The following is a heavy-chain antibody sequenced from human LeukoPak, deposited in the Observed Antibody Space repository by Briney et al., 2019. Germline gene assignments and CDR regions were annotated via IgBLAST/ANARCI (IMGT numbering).Heavy chain of an antibody. Sequence: GGSLRLSCAASGFTFSTYEMNWVRQAPGKGLEWVSYISDSGSTISYADSVKGRFTISRDNAKNSLYLQMNSLRAEDTAVYYCATNSYGYYFDYWGQGTLVTVSS. CDR1: GFTFSTYE. J-gene: IGHJ4*02. V-gene: IGHV3-48*03. CDR2: ISDSGSTI. D-gene: IGHD5-18*01. CDR3: ATNSYGYYFDY.